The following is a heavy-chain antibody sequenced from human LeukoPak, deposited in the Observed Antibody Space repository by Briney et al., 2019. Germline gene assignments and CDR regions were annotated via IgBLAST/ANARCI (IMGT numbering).Heavy chain of an antibody. J-gene: IGHJ6*02. Sequence: GGSLRLSCAASGFTFSNYWMTWVRQAPGKGLEWVANINRDGSERYYVDSVKGRFTISRDDAKSSLYLQMNSLRAEDTAVYYCARRNAMDVWGQGTTVTVFS. CDR2: INRDGSER. CDR3: ARRNAMDV. CDR1: GFTFSNYW. V-gene: IGHV3-7*03.